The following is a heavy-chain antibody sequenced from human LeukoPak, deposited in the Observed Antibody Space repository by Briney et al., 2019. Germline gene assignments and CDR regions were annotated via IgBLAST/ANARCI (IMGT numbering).Heavy chain of an antibody. CDR2: ISTSGSSI. CDR1: GFTFSSYW. V-gene: IGHV3-48*04. Sequence: GSLRLSCAASGFTFSSYWMSWVRQAPGKGLEWVSYISTSGSSIYYADSVKGRFTISRDNAKNSLYLQMNSLRADDTAVYYCARSDILTGRAIDYWGQGTLVTVSS. CDR3: ARSDILTGRAIDY. D-gene: IGHD3-9*01. J-gene: IGHJ4*02.